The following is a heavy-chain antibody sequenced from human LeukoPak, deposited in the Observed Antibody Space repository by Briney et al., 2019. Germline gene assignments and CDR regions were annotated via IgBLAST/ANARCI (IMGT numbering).Heavy chain of an antibody. J-gene: IGHJ4*02. CDR3: AKRYYYGSGSYSSPYFDY. D-gene: IGHD3-10*01. CDR2: FSGSGDST. V-gene: IGHV3-23*01. CDR1: GFTFSSYG. Sequence: GGSLRLSCAASGFTFSSYGMHWVRQAPGKGLEWVSTFSGSGDSTYYADSVKGRFTISRDNSKNTLYLQMNSLRAEDTAVYYCAKRYYYGSGSYSSPYFDYWGQGTLVTVSS.